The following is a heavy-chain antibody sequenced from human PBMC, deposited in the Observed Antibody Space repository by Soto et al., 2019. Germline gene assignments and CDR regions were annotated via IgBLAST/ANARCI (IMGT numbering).Heavy chain of an antibody. CDR3: ARDGARIDSSGKFDY. V-gene: IGHV3-33*01. CDR2: SWFDGSIA. Sequence: VQLMESGGGVVQPGRSLRLSCVASGFKFTDYGLNWVRQTPGKGLEWVAISWFDGSIAYYAESVKGRFTISRDDSRNTVYLHMNSLRGEDTAMYYCARDGARIDSSGKFDYWGQGTQVTVSS. J-gene: IGHJ4*02. CDR1: GFKFTDYG. D-gene: IGHD3-22*01.